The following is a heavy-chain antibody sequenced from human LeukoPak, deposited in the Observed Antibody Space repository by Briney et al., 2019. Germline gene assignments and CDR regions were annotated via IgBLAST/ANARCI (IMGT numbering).Heavy chain of an antibody. CDR3: ARGGYYALPPGGTHPADY. V-gene: IGHV1-2*06. CDR1: GYTFTSYG. CDR2: INPNSGGT. J-gene: IGHJ4*02. D-gene: IGHD3-10*01. Sequence: ASVRVSCKASGYTFTSYGISWVRQAPGQGLEWMGRINPNSGGTNYAQKFQGRVTMTRDTSISTAYMELSRLRSDDTAVYYCARGGYYALPPGGTHPADYWGQGTLVTVSS.